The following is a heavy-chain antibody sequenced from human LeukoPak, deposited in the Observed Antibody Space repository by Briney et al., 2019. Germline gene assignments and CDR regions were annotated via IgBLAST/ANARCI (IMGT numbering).Heavy chain of an antibody. D-gene: IGHD2-8*01. CDR1: GFTFSSYA. Sequence: GGSLTLSCAGSGFTFSSYAISWVRQAPGQGLEWVSVISDSGDYTSYADSVRGRFTISRDNSRNTLYLQIISLRPEDTAVYYCAKDTSIGKYCTNGVCSPFQYWGQGTLVTVSS. J-gene: IGHJ4*02. CDR2: ISDSGDYT. CDR3: AKDTSIGKYCTNGVCSPFQY. V-gene: IGHV3-23*01.